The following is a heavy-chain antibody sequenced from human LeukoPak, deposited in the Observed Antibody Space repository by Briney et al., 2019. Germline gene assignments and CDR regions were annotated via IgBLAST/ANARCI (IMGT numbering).Heavy chain of an antibody. D-gene: IGHD3-10*01. CDR3: ARLTGFGEPTYYYYMDV. J-gene: IGHJ6*03. CDR1: GGSTSSSSYY. Sequence: KPSETLSLTCTVSGGSTSSSSYYWGWIRQPPGKGLEWIGSIYYSGSTYYNPSLKSRVTISVDTSKNQFSLKLSSVTAADTAVYYCARLTGFGEPTYYYYMDVWGKGTTVTVSS. CDR2: IYYSGST. V-gene: IGHV4-39*07.